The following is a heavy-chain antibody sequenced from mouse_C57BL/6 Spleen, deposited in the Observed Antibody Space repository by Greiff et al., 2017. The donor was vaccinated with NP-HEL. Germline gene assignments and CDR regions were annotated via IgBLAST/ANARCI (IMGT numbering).Heavy chain of an antibody. CDR2: IHPNSGST. D-gene: IGHD2-3*01. Sequence: QVQLQQPGAELVKPGASVKLSCKASGYTFTSYWMHWVKQRPGQGLEWIGMIHPNSGSTNYNEKFKSKATLTVDKSSSTAYMQPSSLTSEDSAVYYCARTGYDGLFAYWGQGTLVTVSA. CDR1: GYTFTSYW. CDR3: ARTGYDGLFAY. V-gene: IGHV1-64*01. J-gene: IGHJ3*01.